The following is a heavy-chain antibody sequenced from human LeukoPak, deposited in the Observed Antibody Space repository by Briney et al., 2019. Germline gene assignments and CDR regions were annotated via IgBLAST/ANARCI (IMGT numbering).Heavy chain of an antibody. Sequence: ASVKVSCKAFGYTFSGYYLHWVRQAPGQGLEWMGWIDPNSGGTNYAQKFQGRITMTRDTSINTDYIELSSLRSEDTAVYYCARGSGDSSGYYYGTPYYYYMDVWGKGTTVTVSS. J-gene: IGHJ6*03. V-gene: IGHV1-2*02. CDR2: IDPNSGGT. CDR3: ARGSGDSSGYYYGTPYYYYMDV. D-gene: IGHD3-22*01. CDR1: GYTFSGYY.